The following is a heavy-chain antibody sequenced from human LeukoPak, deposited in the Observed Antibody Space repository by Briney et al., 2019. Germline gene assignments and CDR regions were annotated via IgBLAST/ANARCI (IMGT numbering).Heavy chain of an antibody. CDR2: INHSGRT. J-gene: IGHJ4*02. V-gene: IGHV4-34*01. Sequence: SETLSLTCAVYGGSFSGYYWSWIRQPPGKGLEWLGEINHSGRTNYNPSLKSRVTISVDTSKNQFSLKLSSVTAADTAVYYCARGLRSETGIRVFDYWGQGTLVTVSS. D-gene: IGHD2/OR15-2a*01. CDR3: ARGLRSETGIRVFDY. CDR1: GGSFSGYY.